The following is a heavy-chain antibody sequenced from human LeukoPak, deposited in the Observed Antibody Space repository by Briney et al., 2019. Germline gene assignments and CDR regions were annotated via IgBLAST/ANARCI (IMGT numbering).Heavy chain of an antibody. Sequence: GSSVKVSCKASGGTFSSYAISWVRQAPGQGLEWMGGIIPIFGTANYAQKFQGRVTITVDESTSTAYMELSSLRSEDTAVYYCARDQGIAVAGYFDYWGQGTLVTVSS. CDR1: GGTFSSYA. D-gene: IGHD6-19*01. V-gene: IGHV1-69*01. J-gene: IGHJ4*02. CDR2: IIPIFGTA. CDR3: ARDQGIAVAGYFDY.